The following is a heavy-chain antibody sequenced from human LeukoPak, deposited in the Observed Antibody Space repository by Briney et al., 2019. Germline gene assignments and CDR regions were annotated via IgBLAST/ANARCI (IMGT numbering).Heavy chain of an antibody. CDR1: GFIFSKAW. Sequence: GGSLRLSCATSGFIFSKAWMSWVRQAPGKGLEWVGRIKSKTDADGETPAYAAPVRGRFTISRDDSKNTLYLQMNNLRTDDTAVCYCSKGDCSGGTCLLPHDFWGQGTLVTVSS. D-gene: IGHD2-15*01. J-gene: IGHJ4*02. V-gene: IGHV3-15*01. CDR3: SKGDCSGGTCLLPHDF. CDR2: IKSKTDADGETP.